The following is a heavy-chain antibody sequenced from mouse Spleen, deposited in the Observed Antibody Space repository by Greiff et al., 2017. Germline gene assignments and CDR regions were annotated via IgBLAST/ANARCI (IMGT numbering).Heavy chain of an antibody. J-gene: IGHJ4*01. CDR3: ARGGNSLYAMDY. CDR1: GYTFTSYW. Sequence: QVQLQQPGAELVRPGSSVKLSCKASGYTFTSYWMHWVKQRPLQGLEWIGNIDPSDSETHYNQKFKDKATLTVDKSSSTAYMQLSSLTSEDSAVYYCARGGNSLYAMDYWGQGTSVTVSS. CDR2: IDPSDSET. V-gene: IGHV1-52*01. D-gene: IGHD2-1*01.